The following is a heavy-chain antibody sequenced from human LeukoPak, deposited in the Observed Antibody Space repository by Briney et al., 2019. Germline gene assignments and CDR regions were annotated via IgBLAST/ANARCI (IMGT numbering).Heavy chain of an antibody. CDR3: TKDPNGDYIGAFDP. Sequence: GGSLRLSCAASGFSFSSFAMTWVRQAPGKGLEWVSSITGGHYATYNTDSVKGRFTISRYNAKNTLYLQMHSLRADDTAIYYCTKDPNGDYIGAFDPWGQETLVTVSS. V-gene: IGHV3-23*01. D-gene: IGHD4-17*01. CDR1: GFSFSSFA. J-gene: IGHJ5*02. CDR2: ITGGHYAT.